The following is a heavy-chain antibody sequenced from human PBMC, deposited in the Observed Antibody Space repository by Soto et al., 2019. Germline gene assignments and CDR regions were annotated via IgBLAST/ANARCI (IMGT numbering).Heavy chain of an antibody. Sequence: EEQLVESGGGLVQPGGSLRLSCAASVFTFSNHVMNWVRQAPGRGLEWVSSINRDSNTFYADSVKGRFTISRDNAKDSLYLQMNRLRDDDTAVYYCVNGEDYVGEGTLVTVSS. CDR1: VFTFSNHV. CDR2: INRDSNT. D-gene: IGHD4-17*01. J-gene: IGHJ4*02. CDR3: VNGEDY. V-gene: IGHV3-48*02.